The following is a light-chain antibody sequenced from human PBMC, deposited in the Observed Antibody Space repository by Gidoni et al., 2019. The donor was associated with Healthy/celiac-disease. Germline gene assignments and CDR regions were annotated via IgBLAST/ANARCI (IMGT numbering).Light chain of an antibody. J-gene: IGKJ2*01. V-gene: IGKV1-39*01. CDR3: QQRYSTLYT. Sequence: DSQMTQCPSSLSASVGDRVTITCRASQSISSYLNWYQQKPGKAPKLLIYAASSLQSGVPSRFSGSGSGTDFTLTISSLQPEDFATYYCQQRYSTLYTFGQGTKLEIK. CDR1: QSISSY. CDR2: AAS.